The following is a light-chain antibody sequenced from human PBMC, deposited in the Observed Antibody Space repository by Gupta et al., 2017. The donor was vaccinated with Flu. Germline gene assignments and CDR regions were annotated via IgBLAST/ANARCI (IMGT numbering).Light chain of an antibody. V-gene: IGLV2-14*01. CDR1: SSDVGVYHY. Sequence: QSALTQPASVSGSPGQSITISCTGTSSDVGVYHYVSWYQQHPGKAPKLMIYEVSNRPSGVSTRFSGAKSGNTDSLTISGLQAEDEADYYCSSYTSSSTWVFGGGTKLTVL. CDR2: EVS. CDR3: SSYTSSSTWV. J-gene: IGLJ3*02.